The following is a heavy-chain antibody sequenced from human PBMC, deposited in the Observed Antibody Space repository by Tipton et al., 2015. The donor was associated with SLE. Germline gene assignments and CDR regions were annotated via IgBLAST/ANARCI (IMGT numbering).Heavy chain of an antibody. CDR1: GFTFSSYA. Sequence: SLRLSCAGSGFTFSSYAMGWVRQGPGKGLEWVSFISGTGGSTYYADSVKGRFTISRDNSENTLFLQMNSLRADDTALYYCAKEKSSPPGQKRGMDVWGQGTTVIVSS. CDR3: AKEKSSPPGQKRGMDV. J-gene: IGHJ6*02. V-gene: IGHV3-23*01. D-gene: IGHD2-15*01. CDR2: ISGTGGST.